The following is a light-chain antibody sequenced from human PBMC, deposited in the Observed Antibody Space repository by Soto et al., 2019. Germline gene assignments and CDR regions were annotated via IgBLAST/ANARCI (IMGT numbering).Light chain of an antibody. V-gene: IGLV3-21*04. Sequence: SYELTQPPSVSVAPGKTATISCGGNNNGGRSVHWYQQKPGQAPVVVIYYDTDRPSGIPERFSGSNSGNTATLIINRVEAGDEADYFCQVWDNSSDHPVFGGGTKLTVL. CDR1: NNGGRS. CDR2: YDT. CDR3: QVWDNSSDHPV. J-gene: IGLJ2*01.